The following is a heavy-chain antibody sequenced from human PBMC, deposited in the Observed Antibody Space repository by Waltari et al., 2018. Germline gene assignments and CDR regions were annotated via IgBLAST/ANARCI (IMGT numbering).Heavy chain of an antibody. CDR2: IWYDGSNK. J-gene: IGHJ4*02. V-gene: IGHV3-33*01. D-gene: IGHD3-10*01. Sequence: QVQLVESGGGVVQPGRSLRLSCAASGFTFSSYGMHWVRQAPGKGLEWVAVIWYDGSNKYYADSVKGRFTISRDNSKNTLYLQMNSLRAEDTAVYYCARDSGGSGSYHGGFDYWGQGTLVTVSS. CDR3: ARDSGGSGSYHGGFDY. CDR1: GFTFSSYG.